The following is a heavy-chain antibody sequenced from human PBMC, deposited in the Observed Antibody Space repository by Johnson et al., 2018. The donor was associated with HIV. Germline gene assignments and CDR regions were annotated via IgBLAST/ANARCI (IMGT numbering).Heavy chain of an antibody. D-gene: IGHD1-1*01. CDR3: ARDAAKLEEDDAFDI. V-gene: IGHV3-30*03. J-gene: IGHJ3*02. Sequence: QVLLVESGGGVVQPGRSLRLSCAASRITLSSYGMHWVRQAPGKGLEWVAVISYDGSNKYDADSVKGRFTISRDNSKNTLYLQMNSLRVEDTAVYYCARDAAKLEEDDAFDIWGQGTMVTVSS. CDR1: RITLSSYG. CDR2: ISYDGSNK.